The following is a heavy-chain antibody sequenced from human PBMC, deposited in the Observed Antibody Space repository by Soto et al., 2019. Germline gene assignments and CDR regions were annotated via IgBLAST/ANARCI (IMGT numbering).Heavy chain of an antibody. Sequence: GGSLRLSCAASGFAFSNYAMSWVRQAPGKGLEWISTISGSGGATYYPDSVKGRFTISRDNSKNTLYLQMNSLRAEDTAVYYCAAAAGTYDAFDIWGQGTMVTVSS. V-gene: IGHV3-23*01. CDR2: ISGSGGAT. CDR1: GFAFSNYA. D-gene: IGHD6-13*01. CDR3: AAAAGTYDAFDI. J-gene: IGHJ3*02.